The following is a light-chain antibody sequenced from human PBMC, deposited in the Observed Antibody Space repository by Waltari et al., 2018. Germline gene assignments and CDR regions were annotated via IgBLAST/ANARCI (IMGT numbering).Light chain of an antibody. V-gene: IGKV4-1*01. J-gene: IGKJ1*01. Sequence: DIVMTQSPDSLAVSLGERATINCKSSQSVLYSSNNKNYLAWYQQKPGQPPKLLIYWASTRESGVPERFSGSGSGTDFTLTISSLQAEDVAVYYCQKYLSTPPTFGQGTKVEIK. CDR3: QKYLSTPPT. CDR1: QSVLYSSNNKNY. CDR2: WAS.